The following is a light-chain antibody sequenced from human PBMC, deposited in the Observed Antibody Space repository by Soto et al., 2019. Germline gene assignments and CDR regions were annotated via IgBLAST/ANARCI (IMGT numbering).Light chain of an antibody. Sequence: EIVLTQSPGTLSLSPGERATLSCRASQSVSSSYLAWYQQKPGQAPRLLIYGASSRATGIPDRFSGSGSGTDFTLTISSLQSEDFTVYSCLQYHNLGAFGQGTKVDIK. CDR1: QSVSSSY. CDR2: GAS. V-gene: IGKV3-20*01. CDR3: LQYHNLGA. J-gene: IGKJ1*01.